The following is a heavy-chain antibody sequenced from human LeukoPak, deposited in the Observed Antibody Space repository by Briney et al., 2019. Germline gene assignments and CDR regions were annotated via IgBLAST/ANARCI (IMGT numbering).Heavy chain of an antibody. CDR3: ARGFTSTIFGAPFDY. D-gene: IGHD3-3*01. J-gene: IGHJ4*02. CDR2: IIPIFGTA. V-gene: IGHV1-69*13. Sequence: SVKVSCKASGGTFSSYAISWVRQAPGQGLEWTGGIIPIFGTANYAQKFQGRVTITADESTSTAYMELSSLRSEDTAVYYCARGFTSTIFGAPFDYWGPGTLVTVSS. CDR1: GGTFSSYA.